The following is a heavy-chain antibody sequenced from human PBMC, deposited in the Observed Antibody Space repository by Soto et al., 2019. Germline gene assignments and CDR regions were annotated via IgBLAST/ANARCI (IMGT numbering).Heavy chain of an antibody. V-gene: IGHV3-23*01. CDR1: GITFGSRA. CDR2: ITDSGGDA. Sequence: EVQLLESGGDLIQPGGSLRLSCVASGITFGSRAMSWVRQAPGEGLEWVSTITDSGGDAKYADSVRGRFAISRDNSKKTLYLQMSSLTAEDSAIYYCARRIAAATWFDPWGQGTLVTVSS. CDR3: ARRIAAATWFDP. D-gene: IGHD6-13*01. J-gene: IGHJ5*02.